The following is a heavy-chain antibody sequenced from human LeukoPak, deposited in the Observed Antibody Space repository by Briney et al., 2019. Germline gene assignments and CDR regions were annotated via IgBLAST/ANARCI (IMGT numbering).Heavy chain of an antibody. D-gene: IGHD6-19*01. J-gene: IGHJ4*02. V-gene: IGHV3-30*03. CDR2: VAHDGSIS. CDR3: AREPAPFRSGWYWIH. CDR1: GFTFSSYS. Sequence: GGSLRLSCAASGFTFSSYSMSWVRQAPGKGLEWVAVVAHDGSISYFADSAKGRFTISRDNSKNTLYLQMNKLRVEDTAVYYCAREPAPFRSGWYWIHWGQGTLVTVSS.